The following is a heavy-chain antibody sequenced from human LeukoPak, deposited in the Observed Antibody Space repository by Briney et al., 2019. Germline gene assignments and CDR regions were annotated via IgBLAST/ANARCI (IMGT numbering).Heavy chain of an antibody. V-gene: IGHV4-34*01. J-gene: IGHJ4*02. CDR3: ARGVSHRNFDWLFY. Sequence: SETLSLTCAVYGGSFRGYYWSWIRQPPGKGLEWIGEINDSGSTHYNTSLNSRVTISVDTSKNQVYLKLSSVTAADTAIYYCARGVSHRNFDWLFYWGQGTPVTVSS. CDR2: INDSGST. CDR1: GGSFRGYY. D-gene: IGHD3-9*01.